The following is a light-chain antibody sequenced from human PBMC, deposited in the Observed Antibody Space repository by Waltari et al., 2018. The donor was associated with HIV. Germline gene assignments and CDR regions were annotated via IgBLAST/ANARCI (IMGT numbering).Light chain of an antibody. CDR2: GAS. J-gene: IGKJ4*01. Sequence: EIVMTQSPATLSVSPRDRVTLSCSASQTVRNNFAWYQQKPGQSPRLLIYGASTRATGIPVTFSGRGSGTEFTLTISSLQSEDFAIYYCQQYNDWPLTFGGGTKVDI. CDR1: QTVRNN. CDR3: QQYNDWPLT. V-gene: IGKV3-15*01.